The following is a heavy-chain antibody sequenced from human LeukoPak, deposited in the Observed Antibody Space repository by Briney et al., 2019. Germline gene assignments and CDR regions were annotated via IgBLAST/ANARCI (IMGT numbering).Heavy chain of an antibody. CDR3: AGTYSNMAGSPH. V-gene: IGHV1-69*04. Sequence: SVKVSCKASGGTFSSCAISWVRQAPGQGLEWMGRIIPILGIANYAQKFQGRVTITADKSTSTAYMELSSLRSEDTAVYYCAGTYSNMAGSPHWGQGTLVTVSS. CDR2: IIPILGIA. D-gene: IGHD6-13*01. CDR1: GGTFSSCA. J-gene: IGHJ1*01.